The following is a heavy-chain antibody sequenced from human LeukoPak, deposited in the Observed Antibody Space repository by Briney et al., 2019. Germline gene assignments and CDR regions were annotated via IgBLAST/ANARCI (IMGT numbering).Heavy chain of an antibody. CDR1: GFTFRSHG. D-gene: IGHD1-26*01. J-gene: IGHJ4*02. Sequence: PGGSLRLSCAASGFTFRSHGMHWVRQAPGKGLEWVAFIWYDGSNKYYADSVKGRFTISGDNSKNTLYLQMNSLRAEDTAVYYCAGDRATSYFDYWGQGALVTISS. V-gene: IGHV3-33*01. CDR3: AGDRATSYFDY. CDR2: IWYDGSNK.